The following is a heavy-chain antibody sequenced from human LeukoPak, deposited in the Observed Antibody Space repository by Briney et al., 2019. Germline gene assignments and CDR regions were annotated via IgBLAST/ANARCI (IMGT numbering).Heavy chain of an antibody. J-gene: IGHJ3*02. D-gene: IGHD3-3*01. Sequence: ASVKVSCKASGYTFTGYYMHWVRQAPGQGLEWMGWINPNSGGTNYAQKFQGRVTMTRDTSISTAYMELSRLRSDDTAVYYCARWIFGVGPGAFDIWGQGTMVTVSS. CDR3: ARWIFGVGPGAFDI. CDR1: GYTFTGYY. CDR2: INPNSGGT. V-gene: IGHV1-2*02.